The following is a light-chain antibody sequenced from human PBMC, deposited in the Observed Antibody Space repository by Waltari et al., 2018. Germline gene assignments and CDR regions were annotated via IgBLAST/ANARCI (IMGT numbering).Light chain of an antibody. CDR1: QSVSSK. CDR2: GAS. V-gene: IGKV3-15*01. J-gene: IGKJ1*01. Sequence: EIVMTQSPATLSVSPGERATLSCRASQSVSSKLAWYQQKPGQAPRLLIYGASTRATGVPARFSGSGSGPEYILTISSLQSEDFAVYYCQHHNNWPPRWTFG. CDR3: QHHNNWPPRWT.